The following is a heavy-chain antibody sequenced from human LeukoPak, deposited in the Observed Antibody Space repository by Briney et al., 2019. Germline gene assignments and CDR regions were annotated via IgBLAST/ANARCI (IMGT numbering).Heavy chain of an antibody. Sequence: SVKVSCKASGGTFSSYAISWVRQAPGQGLEWMGGIIPIFGTANYAQKFQGRVTITADESTSTAYMELSSLRSEDTVVYYCATQGSSHDAFDIWGQGTMVTVSS. CDR3: ATQGSSHDAFDI. D-gene: IGHD1-26*01. J-gene: IGHJ3*02. V-gene: IGHV1-69*13. CDR2: IIPIFGTA. CDR1: GGTFSSYA.